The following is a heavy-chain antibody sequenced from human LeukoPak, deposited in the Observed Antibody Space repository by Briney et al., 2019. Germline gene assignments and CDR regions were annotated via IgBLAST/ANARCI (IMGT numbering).Heavy chain of an antibody. V-gene: IGHV1-18*04. CDR3: ARWDRMDVAATNDDY. D-gene: IGHD5-12*01. Sequence: ASVKVSCKASGYTFTTYTITWVRQAPGQGLEWMGWISVYNGNTNNAQKFQGRVTMTTDTSTSTAYMELRSLGSDDTAVYYCARWDRMDVAATNDDYWGQGTLVTVSS. J-gene: IGHJ4*02. CDR2: ISVYNGNT. CDR1: GYTFTTYT.